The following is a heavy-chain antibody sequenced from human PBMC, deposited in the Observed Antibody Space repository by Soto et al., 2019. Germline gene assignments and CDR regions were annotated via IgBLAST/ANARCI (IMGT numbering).Heavy chain of an antibody. V-gene: IGHV3-64*01. CDR2: INSNGGST. D-gene: IGHD4-17*01. Sequence: EVQLVESGGGLVQHGGSLRLSCAASGFTFSSYAMHWVRQAPGKGLECVSAINSNGGSTYYANSVKGRFTISRDNSKNTLYLQMSILRAEDMAVYYCARLGTTYYFDYWGQGTLVTVSS. CDR1: GFTFSSYA. CDR3: ARLGTTYYFDY. J-gene: IGHJ4*02.